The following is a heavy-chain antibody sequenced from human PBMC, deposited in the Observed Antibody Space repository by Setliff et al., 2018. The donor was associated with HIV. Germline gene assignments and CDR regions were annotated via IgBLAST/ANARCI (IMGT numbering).Heavy chain of an antibody. CDR3: ARESVVRGVTIKAGYSFDY. CDR1: GGSISSGSYY. CDR2: IYTSGST. D-gene: IGHD3-10*01. V-gene: IGHV4-61*02. J-gene: IGHJ4*02. Sequence: PSETLSLTCTVSGGSISSGSYYWSWIRQPAGKGLEWIGRIYTSGSTNYSPSLKSRVTISVDTSKNQFSLKLSSVTAADTAVYYCARESVVRGVTIKAGYSFDYWGQGTLVTVSS.